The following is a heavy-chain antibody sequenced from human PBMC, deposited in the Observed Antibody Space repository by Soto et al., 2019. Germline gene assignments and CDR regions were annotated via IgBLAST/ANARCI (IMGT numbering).Heavy chain of an antibody. D-gene: IGHD6-13*01. CDR3: AKTPGYTDASDI. CDR1: GFTFDDYA. Sequence: EVQLVESGGGLVQPGRSLRLSCAASGFTFDDYAMHWVRQAPGKGLEWVSGISWNSGSIGYADSVKGRFTISRDNAKNSLYLQMNSLRAEDTALYYCAKTPGYTDASDIWGQGTMVTVSS. CDR2: ISWNSGSI. J-gene: IGHJ3*02. V-gene: IGHV3-9*01.